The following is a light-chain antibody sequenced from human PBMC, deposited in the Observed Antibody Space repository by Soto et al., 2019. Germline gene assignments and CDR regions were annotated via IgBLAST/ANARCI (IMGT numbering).Light chain of an antibody. V-gene: IGLV2-23*02. CDR1: SRDVGSYNL. CDR2: EVS. CDR3: CSYAGSSFYV. Sequence: QSALTQPASVSGSPGQSITISCTGTSRDVGSYNLVSWYQQHPGKAPKLMIYEVSKRPSGVSNRFSGSKSGNTASLTISGLQAEDEADYYCCSYAGSSFYVFGTGTKLTVL. J-gene: IGLJ1*01.